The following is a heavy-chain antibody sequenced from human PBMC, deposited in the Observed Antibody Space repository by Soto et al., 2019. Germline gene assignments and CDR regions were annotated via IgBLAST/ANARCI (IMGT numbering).Heavy chain of an antibody. CDR2: IYHSGST. V-gene: IGHV4-59*01. Sequence: PSXTLSLTCTXXXXSXSXXXXXXXRQPPGKGLEWIGYIYHSGSTNYTPSLKSRVTISVDTSKNQFSLKLRSVTAADTAVYYCARDTYYYGMDVWXQGTT. CDR1: XXSXSXXX. CDR3: ARDTYYYGMDV. J-gene: IGHJ6*02.